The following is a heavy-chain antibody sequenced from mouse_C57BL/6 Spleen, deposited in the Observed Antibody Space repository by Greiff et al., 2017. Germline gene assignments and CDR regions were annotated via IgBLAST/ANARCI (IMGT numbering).Heavy chain of an antibody. Sequence: VQVVESGAELAKPGASVKMSCKASGYTFTSYWMHWVKQRPGQGLEWLGYIYPGSGYAKYNQMFKDKATLTADKSTSKAYMQMSRLTYEDSAFYYCARGGAGNYEDYARDDWGPGTSVTVSS. CDR1: GYTFTSYW. D-gene: IGHD2-1*01. CDR3: ARGGAGNYEDYARDD. J-gene: IGHJ4*01. V-gene: IGHV1-7*01. CDR2: IYPGSGYA.